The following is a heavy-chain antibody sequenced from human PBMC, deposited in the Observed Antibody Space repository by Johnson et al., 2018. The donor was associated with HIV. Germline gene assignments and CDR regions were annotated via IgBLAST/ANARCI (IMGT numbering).Heavy chain of an antibody. D-gene: IGHD3-9*01. V-gene: IGHV3-7*01. CDR3: ARSRDWEAFDV. CDR2: IKYDGSEI. CDR1: GFTFRSYW. Sequence: VQLVESGGGLVQPGGSLRLSCSASGFTFRSYWMNWVRQAPGKGLEWVANIKYDGSEIHYGDSVKGRFTISRDNAHDSLYLQMNNLRAEDTAVFYCARSRDWEAFDVWGQGTMVTVSS. J-gene: IGHJ3*01.